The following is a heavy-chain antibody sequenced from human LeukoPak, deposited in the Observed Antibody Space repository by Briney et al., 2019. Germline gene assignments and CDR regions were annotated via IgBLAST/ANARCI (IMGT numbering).Heavy chain of an antibody. Sequence: PGGSLRLSCAASGFTFSSYWMHWVRQAPGKGLVWVSRINSDGSSTSYADSVKGRFTISRDNAKNSLYLQMNSLRAEDTAVYYCASKETSYYDILTGGPRDHAFDIWGQGTMVTVSS. CDR2: INSDGSST. V-gene: IGHV3-74*01. CDR3: ASKETSYYDILTGGPRDHAFDI. J-gene: IGHJ3*02. D-gene: IGHD3-9*01. CDR1: GFTFSSYW.